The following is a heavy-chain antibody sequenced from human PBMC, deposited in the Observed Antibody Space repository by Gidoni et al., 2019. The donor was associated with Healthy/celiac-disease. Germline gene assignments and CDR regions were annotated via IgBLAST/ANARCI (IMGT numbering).Heavy chain of an antibody. CDR1: GDSVSSNSAA. Sequence: QVQLQQSGPGLVKPSQTLSLTCAISGDSVSSNSAAWNWIRQSPSRGLEWLGRTYYRSKWYNDYAVSVKSRITINPDTSKNQFSLQLNSVTPEDTAVYYCARDQLVVVVAATNYYYYGMDVWGQGTTVTVSS. CDR3: ARDQLVVVVAATNYYYYGMDV. D-gene: IGHD2-15*01. V-gene: IGHV6-1*01. J-gene: IGHJ6*02. CDR2: TYYRSKWYN.